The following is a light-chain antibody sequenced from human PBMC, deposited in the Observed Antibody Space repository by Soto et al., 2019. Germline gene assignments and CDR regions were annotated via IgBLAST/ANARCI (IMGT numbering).Light chain of an antibody. CDR1: QSINRY. CDR2: GAS. Sequence: EIVMTQSPASLSVSPRETATLSCRASQSINRYLAWYQHKPGQAPRLLIHGASTRATGVPARFSGSGSGTEFTLTIDRLQSADFAVYYCQQYDRWPVTFGGGTKVDIK. V-gene: IGKV3-15*01. CDR3: QQYDRWPVT. J-gene: IGKJ4*01.